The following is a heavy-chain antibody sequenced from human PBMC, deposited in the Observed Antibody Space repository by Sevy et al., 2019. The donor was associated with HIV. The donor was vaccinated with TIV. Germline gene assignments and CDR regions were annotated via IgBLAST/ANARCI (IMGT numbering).Heavy chain of an antibody. J-gene: IGHJ4*02. D-gene: IGHD5-18*01. V-gene: IGHV1-2*02. Sequence: ASVKVSCKASGYTFTGYYIHWVRQAPGQGLEYMGWINPNSGGTNYAQKFQDRVTMTRDTSISTAYMELSRLRSDDTAVFYCAIPTGRHGHTYASFDYWGQGTLVTVSS. CDR2: INPNSGGT. CDR1: GYTFTGYY. CDR3: AIPTGRHGHTYASFDY.